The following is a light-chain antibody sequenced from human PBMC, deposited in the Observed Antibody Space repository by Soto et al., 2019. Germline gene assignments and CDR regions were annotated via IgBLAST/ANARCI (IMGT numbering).Light chain of an antibody. CDR3: SSYRTSNTRQIV. V-gene: IGLV2-14*03. J-gene: IGLJ1*01. Sequence: QSVLTQPASVCGSPGQSITISCTGTSSDVGGYNYVSWYQHHPGKAPKLMIYDVSNRPSGVSNRFSGSKSGNTASLSISGLQPEDEADYYCSSYRTSNTRQIVCGTGTKV. CDR2: DVS. CDR1: SSDVGGYNY.